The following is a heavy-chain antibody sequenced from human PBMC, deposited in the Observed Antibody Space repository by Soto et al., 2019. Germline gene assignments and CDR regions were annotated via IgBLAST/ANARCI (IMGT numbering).Heavy chain of an antibody. D-gene: IGHD2-2*01. J-gene: IGHJ6*02. Sequence: SVKVSCKASGGTFSSYVISWVRQAPGQGLEWMGGIIPIFGTANYAQKFQGRVTITADESTSTAYMELSSLRSEDTAVYYCARDRDIVVVPAAISGGNYYYYYGMDVWGQGTTVTVSS. V-gene: IGHV1-69*13. CDR3: ARDRDIVVVPAAISGGNYYYYYGMDV. CDR2: IIPIFGTA. CDR1: GGTFSSYV.